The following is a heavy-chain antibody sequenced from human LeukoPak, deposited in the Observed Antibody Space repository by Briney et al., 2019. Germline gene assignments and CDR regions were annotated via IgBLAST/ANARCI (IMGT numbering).Heavy chain of an antibody. V-gene: IGHV3-30-3*01. D-gene: IGHD1-26*01. J-gene: IGHJ4*02. CDR3: SPMVGATDY. Sequence: GGSLRLSCAASGFIFSSYAMSWVRQAPGKGLEWVAVISYDGSNKYYADSVKGRFTISRDNSKNTLYLQMNSLRAEDTAVYYCSPMVGATDYWGQGTLVTVSS. CDR1: GFIFSSYA. CDR2: ISYDGSNK.